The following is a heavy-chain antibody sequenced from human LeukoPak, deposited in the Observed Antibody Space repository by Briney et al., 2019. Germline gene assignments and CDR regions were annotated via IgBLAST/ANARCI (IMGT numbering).Heavy chain of an antibody. CDR3: ARGARDYGDSNWFDP. CDR2: ISYDGSNK. CDR1: GFTFSSYG. J-gene: IGHJ5*02. D-gene: IGHD4-17*01. Sequence: GGSLRLSCAASGFTFSSYGMHWVRQAPGKGLEWVAVISYDGSNKYYADSVKGRFTISRDNSKNTLYLQMNSLRAEDTAVYYCARGARDYGDSNWFDPWGQGTLVTVSS. V-gene: IGHV3-30*03.